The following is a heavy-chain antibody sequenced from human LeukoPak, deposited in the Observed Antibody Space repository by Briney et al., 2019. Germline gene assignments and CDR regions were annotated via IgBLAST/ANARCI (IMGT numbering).Heavy chain of an antibody. D-gene: IGHD4-17*01. V-gene: IGHV3-48*01. CDR3: ARVRGPTVTTMYFDY. J-gene: IGHJ4*02. Sequence: GPLGLSCAASGFTFVSHGMIWVRQAPGKELEWLSYISPGSTTINSADSVKDRFTTSRDKAKSSLFLQMNSLRADDTAVYYCARVRGPTVTTMYFDYWGQGALVTVPS. CDR1: GFTFVSHG. CDR2: ISPGSTTI.